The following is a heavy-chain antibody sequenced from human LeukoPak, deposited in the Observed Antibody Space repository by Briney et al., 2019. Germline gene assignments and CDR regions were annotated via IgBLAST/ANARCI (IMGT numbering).Heavy chain of an antibody. J-gene: IGHJ6*04. Sequence: ASVKVSCKASGGTFSSYAISWVRQAPGQGLEWMGGIILIFGTANYAQKFQGRVTITADKSTSTAYMELSSLRFEDTAVYYCARGDIVVVPAAPPRYYGMDVWGKGTTVTVSS. V-gene: IGHV1-69*06. CDR3: ARGDIVVVPAAPPRYYGMDV. D-gene: IGHD2-2*01. CDR1: GGTFSSYA. CDR2: IILIFGTA.